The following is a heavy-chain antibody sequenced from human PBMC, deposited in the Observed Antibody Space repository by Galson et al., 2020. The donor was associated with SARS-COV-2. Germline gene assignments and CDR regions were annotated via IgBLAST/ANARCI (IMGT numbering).Heavy chain of an antibody. V-gene: IGHV3-30-3*01. CDR1: GFTFSSYA. CDR2: ISYDGSNK. J-gene: IGHJ4*02. CDR3: ASERYYYDSSGSLDY. Sequence: TGGSLRLSCAASGFTFSSYAMHWVRQAPGKGLEWVAVISYDGSNKYYADSVKGQFTISRDNSKNTLYLQMNSLRAEDTAVYYCASERYYYDSSGSLDYWGQGTLVTVSS. D-gene: IGHD3-22*01.